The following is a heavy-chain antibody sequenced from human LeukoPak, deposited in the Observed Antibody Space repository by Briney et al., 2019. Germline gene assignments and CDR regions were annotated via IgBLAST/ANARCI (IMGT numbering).Heavy chain of an antibody. J-gene: IGHJ3*01. V-gene: IGHV3-23*01. CDR3: VRDPNGDYVGAFEF. D-gene: IGHD4-17*01. CDR1: DFTFATYA. CDR2: IGGSGSYT. Sequence: GGSLRLSCGASDFTFATYAMTWVRLTPGKGLEWVSSIGGSGSYTIYADSVRGRFTVSRDNSKNTLYLQMNSLRAEDTAVYYCVRDPNGDYVGAFEFWGQGTLVSVSS.